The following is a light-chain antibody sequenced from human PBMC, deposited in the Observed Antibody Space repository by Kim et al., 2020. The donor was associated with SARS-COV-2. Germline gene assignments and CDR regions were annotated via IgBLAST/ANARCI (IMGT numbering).Light chain of an antibody. CDR2: DAS. CDR1: QSVSSY. Sequence: LSPGERATLSCRACQSVSSYLAWYQQKPGQAPRLLIYDASNRATGIPARFSGSGSETDFTLTISSLEPEDFAVYYCQQRSNWPITFGQGTRLEIK. CDR3: QQRSNWPIT. V-gene: IGKV3-11*01. J-gene: IGKJ5*01.